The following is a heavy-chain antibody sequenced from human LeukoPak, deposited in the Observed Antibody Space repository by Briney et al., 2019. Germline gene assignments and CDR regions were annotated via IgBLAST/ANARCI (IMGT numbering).Heavy chain of an antibody. J-gene: IGHJ2*01. V-gene: IGHV1-69*01. Sequence: GASVEVSCKASGGTFSSYAISWVRQAPGQGLEWMGGIIPIFGTANYAQKFQGRVTITADESTSTAYMELSSLRSEDTAVYYCARDYDYGDYGRWYFDLWGRGTLVTVSS. CDR2: IIPIFGTA. D-gene: IGHD4-17*01. CDR3: ARDYDYGDYGRWYFDL. CDR1: GGTFSSYA.